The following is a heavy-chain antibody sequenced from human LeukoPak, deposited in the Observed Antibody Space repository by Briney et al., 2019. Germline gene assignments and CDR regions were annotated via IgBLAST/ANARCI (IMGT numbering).Heavy chain of an antibody. Sequence: ASVKVSCKASGYTFTGYYMHWVRQAPGQGLEWMGWINPNSGDTNYAQKFQGRVTMTRDTSISTAYMELSRLRSDDTAVYYCARGLSSRENAFDIWGQGTMVTVSS. V-gene: IGHV1-2*02. CDR2: INPNSGDT. CDR1: GYTFTGYY. CDR3: ARGLSSRENAFDI. J-gene: IGHJ3*02. D-gene: IGHD6-13*01.